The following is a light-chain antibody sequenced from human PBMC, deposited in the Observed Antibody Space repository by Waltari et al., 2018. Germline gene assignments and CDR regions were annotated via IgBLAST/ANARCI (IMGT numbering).Light chain of an antibody. Sequence: CYQRKPGQAHVLDIYRVSNRPLGIPERFSGSNSGNTATLTISRAQAGDEADYYCQVWDSSYVVFGGGTKLTVL. CDR2: RVS. CDR3: QVWDSSYVV. J-gene: IGLJ2*01. V-gene: IGLV3-9*01.